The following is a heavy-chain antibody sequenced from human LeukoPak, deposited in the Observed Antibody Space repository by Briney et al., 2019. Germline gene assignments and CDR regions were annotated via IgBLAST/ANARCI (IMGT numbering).Heavy chain of an antibody. V-gene: IGHV5-51*01. CDR3: ALRMYYHDSSGSSYNWFDP. CDR1: GYSFTSYW. D-gene: IGHD3-22*01. J-gene: IGHJ5*02. CDR2: IYPGDSDT. Sequence: GESLKISCKGSGYSFTSYWIGWVRQMPGKGVEWMGIIYPGDSDTRYSPSFQGQVTISADKSISTAYLQWSSLQASDTALYYCALRMYYHDSSGSSYNWFDPGGQGTPVTVSS.